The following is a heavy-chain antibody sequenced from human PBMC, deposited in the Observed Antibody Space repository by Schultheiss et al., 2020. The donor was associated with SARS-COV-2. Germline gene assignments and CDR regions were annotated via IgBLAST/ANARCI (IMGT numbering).Heavy chain of an antibody. CDR2: IKQDGSEK. CDR1: GFTFSSTW. CDR3: AREGIGSSWYAY. D-gene: IGHD6-13*01. V-gene: IGHV3-7*03. Sequence: GGSLRLSCAASGFTFSSTWMTWVRQAPGKGLEWVANIKQDGSEKYYVDSVKGRFTISRDNAKNSLYLQMNSLRAEDTAVYYCAREGIGSSWYAYWGQGTLVTVSS. J-gene: IGHJ4*02.